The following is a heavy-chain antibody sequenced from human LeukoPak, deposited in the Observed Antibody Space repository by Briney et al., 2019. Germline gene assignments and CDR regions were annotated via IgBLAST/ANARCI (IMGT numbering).Heavy chain of an antibody. J-gene: IGHJ4*02. Sequence: SETLSLTCTVSGGSISSSSYYWGWIRQPPGKGLEWIGSIYYSGSTYYNPSLKSRVTISVDTSKNQFSLKLSSVTAADTAVYYCARDPITMVRGAPYYFDHWGQGTLVTVSS. CDR1: GGSISSSSYY. CDR2: IYYSGST. D-gene: IGHD3-10*01. CDR3: ARDPITMVRGAPYYFDH. V-gene: IGHV4-39*07.